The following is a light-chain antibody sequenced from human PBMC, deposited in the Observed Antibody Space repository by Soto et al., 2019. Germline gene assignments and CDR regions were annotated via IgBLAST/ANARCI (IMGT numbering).Light chain of an antibody. Sequence: EIVMTQSPATLSVSPGEGATLSCRASQSLSSSLAWYQQKPGQAPRLLIYGASTRATGIPARFSGSGSGTEFTLTISSLQSEDFAVYYCQQYGYSPITFGQGTRLEIK. V-gene: IGKV3-15*01. CDR1: QSLSSS. CDR2: GAS. J-gene: IGKJ5*01. CDR3: QQYGYSPIT.